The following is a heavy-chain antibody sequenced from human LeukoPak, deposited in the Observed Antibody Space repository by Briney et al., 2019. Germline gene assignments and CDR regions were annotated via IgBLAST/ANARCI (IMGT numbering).Heavy chain of an antibody. Sequence: GGSLRLSCAASGFTFSSYVMHWVRQAPGKGLEYVSAISSNGGSTYYANSVRGRFTISRDNSKNTLYLQMGSLRPEDMAVYYCARGPFGELFWVGALDIWGQGTMVTVSS. CDR3: ARGPFGELFWVGALDI. CDR1: GFTFSSYV. D-gene: IGHD3-10*01. J-gene: IGHJ3*02. CDR2: ISSNGGST. V-gene: IGHV3-64*01.